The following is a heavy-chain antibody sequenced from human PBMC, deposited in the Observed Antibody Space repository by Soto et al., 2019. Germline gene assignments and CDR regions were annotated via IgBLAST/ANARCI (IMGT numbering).Heavy chain of an antibody. Sequence: PGGSLRLSCAASGFTFSSYSMNWVRQAPGKGLEWVSSISSSSSYIYYADSVKGRFTISRDNAKNSLYLQMNSLRAEDTAVYYCARDGGRGIVVVPAAMEVYYDYWGQGTLVTVSS. CDR1: GFTFSSYS. D-gene: IGHD2-2*01. CDR3: ARDGGRGIVVVPAAMEVYYDY. J-gene: IGHJ4*02. V-gene: IGHV3-21*01. CDR2: ISSSSSYI.